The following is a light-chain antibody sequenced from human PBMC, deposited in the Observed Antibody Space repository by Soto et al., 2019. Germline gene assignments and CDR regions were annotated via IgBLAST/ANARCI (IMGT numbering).Light chain of an antibody. Sequence: IQLTQSTSSLSASLGDRVTITCRASQGISSYLSWYQQTPGKAHKLLNYAASTLQSGAPSRFSGSGSGTDFTLTISSLQPEDFATYYCQQLNSYPLTFGGGTKVDIK. V-gene: IGKV1-9*01. CDR2: AAS. J-gene: IGKJ4*01. CDR1: QGISSY. CDR3: QQLNSYPLT.